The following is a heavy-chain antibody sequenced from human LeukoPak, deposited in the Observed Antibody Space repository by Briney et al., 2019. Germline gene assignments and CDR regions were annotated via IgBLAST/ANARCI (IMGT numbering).Heavy chain of an antibody. CDR1: GFAFSTYS. V-gene: IGHV3-7*01. CDR3: ASSRYYYYYGMDV. J-gene: IGHJ6*02. CDR2: IKQDGSEK. Sequence: GGSLRLSCAASGFAFSTYSMNWVRQAPGKGLEWVANIKQDGSEKYYVDSMKGRFTISRDNAKNSLYLQMNSLRAEDTAVYYCASSRYYYYYGMDVWGQGTTVTVSS.